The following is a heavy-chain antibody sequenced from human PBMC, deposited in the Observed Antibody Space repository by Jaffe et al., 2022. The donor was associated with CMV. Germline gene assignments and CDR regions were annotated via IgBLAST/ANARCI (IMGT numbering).Heavy chain of an antibody. D-gene: IGHD2-15*01. J-gene: IGHJ4*02. CDR3: VRGGLYGCGGGPCYRFDY. Sequence: QVQLQESGPELVRPSETLSLTCTVSGDSITGYYWSWIWQPPGQGLEWIGYISYIGNTAYNPSLNSRATISVDTSKNQFSLNLNSVTAADTAVYYCVRGGLYGCGGGPCYRFDYWGQGILVTVSS. V-gene: IGHV4-59*12. CDR1: GDSITGYY. CDR2: ISYIGNT.